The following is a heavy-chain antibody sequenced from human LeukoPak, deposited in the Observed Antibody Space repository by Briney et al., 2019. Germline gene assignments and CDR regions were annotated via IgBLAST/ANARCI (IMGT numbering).Heavy chain of an antibody. CDR1: GFTFSSSG. J-gene: IGHJ4*02. V-gene: IGHV3-23*01. CDR2: IRGRADST. CDR3: AKGTSVGPSFFDY. Sequence: GGSLRLSCAASGFTFSSSGMSWVRQAPGKGLEWVSAIRGRADSTYSADSVKGRFSFSSDNDKNTQTLQINSLRAEDTAVYYCAKGTSVGPSFFDYWGQGTLVTVSS. D-gene: IGHD3-16*01.